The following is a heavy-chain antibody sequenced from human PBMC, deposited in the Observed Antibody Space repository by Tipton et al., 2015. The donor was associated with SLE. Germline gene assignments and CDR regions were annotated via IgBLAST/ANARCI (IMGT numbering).Heavy chain of an antibody. CDR2: VYHSGAT. CDR1: GGPITDHY. Sequence: GLVKPSETLSLTCSVSGGPITDHYCNWIRQSPGKGLEWIGYVYHSGATAYNPSLKSRLTISLDMSKKQFSLKLTSLTAADTAMYYCARGENRLQWNGNTFDSWGQGTMLTVSS. D-gene: IGHD1-1*01. J-gene: IGHJ3*02. V-gene: IGHV4-59*11. CDR3: ARGENRLQWNGNTFDS.